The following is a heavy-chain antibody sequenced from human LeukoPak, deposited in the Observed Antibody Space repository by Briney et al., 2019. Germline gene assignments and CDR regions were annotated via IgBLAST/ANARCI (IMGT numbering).Heavy chain of an antibody. V-gene: IGHV3-23*01. CDR1: GFTFSNYA. D-gene: IGHD1-26*01. CDR2: ISGSGGST. CDR3: AKDYSGSYYYFDY. Sequence: PGGSLRLSCAASGFTFSNYAMTWVRQVPGKGLEWVSVISGSGGSTYYADSVKGRFSISRDNSKNTLYLQMNSLRAEDTAVYYCAKDYSGSYYYFDYWGQGTLVTVSS. J-gene: IGHJ4*02.